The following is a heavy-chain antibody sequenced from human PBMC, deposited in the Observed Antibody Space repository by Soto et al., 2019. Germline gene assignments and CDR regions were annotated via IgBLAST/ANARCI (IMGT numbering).Heavy chain of an antibody. D-gene: IGHD3-3*01. CDR3: ARQGALLRFLEWLLQDAFDI. CDR2: INHSGST. V-gene: IGHV4-34*01. CDR1: GGSFSGYY. Sequence: SETLSLTCAVYGGSFSGYYWSWIRQPLGKGLEWIGEINHSGSTNYNPSLKSRVTISVDTSKNQFSLKLSSVTAADTAVYYCARQGALLRFLEWLLQDAFDIWGQGTMVTVSS. J-gene: IGHJ3*02.